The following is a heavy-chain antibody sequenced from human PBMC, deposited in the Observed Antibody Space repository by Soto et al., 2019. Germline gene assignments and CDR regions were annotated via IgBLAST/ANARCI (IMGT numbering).Heavy chain of an antibody. V-gene: IGHV4-30-4*01. CDR3: ARLSPPTYYYDSSGLRGAVDI. Sequence: PWETLSLTCTVSCCSISSGDYYWGWIRQPPGKGLEWIGYIYYSGSTYYNPSLKSRVTISVDTSKNQFSLKLSSVTAADTAVYYCARLSPPTYYYDSSGLRGAVDIWGQGTMVTVSS. CDR2: IYYSGST. CDR1: CCSISSGDYY. J-gene: IGHJ3*02. D-gene: IGHD3-22*01.